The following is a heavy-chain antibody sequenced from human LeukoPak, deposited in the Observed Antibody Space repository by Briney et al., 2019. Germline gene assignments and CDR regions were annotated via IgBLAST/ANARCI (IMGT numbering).Heavy chain of an antibody. CDR3: TVMDPSYGMDV. D-gene: IGHD3-16*01. V-gene: IGHV3-73*01. CDR1: GFTFSGST. J-gene: IGHJ6*02. Sequence: GGSLRLSCAASGFTFSGSTMHWVRQASGKGLEWVGRIRSKANSYATAYAASVKGRFTISRDDSRNTAYLQVNSLKTKDTAVYYCTVMDPSYGMDVWGQGTTVTVSS. CDR2: IRSKANSYAT.